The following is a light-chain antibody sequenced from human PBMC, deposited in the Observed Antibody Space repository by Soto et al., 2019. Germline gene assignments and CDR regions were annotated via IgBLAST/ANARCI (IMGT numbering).Light chain of an antibody. V-gene: IGKV1-12*01. J-gene: IGKJ1*01. CDR3: QQANSFPRT. Sequence: DIQMTQSPSSVSASIGDRVTITCRASQDISNWLAWYQQQPGKAPKLLIYAASNLQSGVPSRFSGSGSGTDFTLTISSLQPKDFATYYCQQANSFPRTFGQGTKVEIK. CDR2: AAS. CDR1: QDISNW.